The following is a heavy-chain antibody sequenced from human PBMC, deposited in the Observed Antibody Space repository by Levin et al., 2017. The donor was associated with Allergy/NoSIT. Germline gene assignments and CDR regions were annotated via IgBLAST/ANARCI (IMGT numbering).Heavy chain of an antibody. Sequence: SGPTLVKPPETLTLTCSFSGFSLSTPGVGLAWIRQPPRKALEWLALIYWHGDERYSPSLQSRLTLLQDTSQDQVVLTMTDVDPVDTATYYCAHLMSTMTTGYFDFWGQGILVTVSS. J-gene: IGHJ4*02. V-gene: IGHV2-5*01. CDR2: IYWHGDE. CDR3: AHLMSTMTTGYFDF. D-gene: IGHD3-22*01. CDR1: GFSLSTPGVG.